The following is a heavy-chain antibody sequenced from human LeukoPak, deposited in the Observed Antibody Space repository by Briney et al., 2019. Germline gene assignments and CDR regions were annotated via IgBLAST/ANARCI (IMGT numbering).Heavy chain of an antibody. D-gene: IGHD4-17*01. J-gene: IGHJ4*02. CDR2: ISGSGGST. CDR3: AKDMGYGDYGGVLDY. CDR1: GFTFSSYA. Sequence: PGGSLRLSCAASGFTFSSYAMSWVRQAPGKGLEWVSAISGSGGSTYYADSVKGRFTISRDNSKNTLYLQMNSLRAEDTAVYYCAKDMGYGDYGGVLDYWGQGTLVTVSS. V-gene: IGHV3-23*01.